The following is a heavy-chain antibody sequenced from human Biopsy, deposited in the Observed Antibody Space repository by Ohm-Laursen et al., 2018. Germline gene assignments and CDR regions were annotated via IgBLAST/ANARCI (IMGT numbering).Heavy chain of an antibody. J-gene: IGHJ4*02. D-gene: IGHD6-13*01. Sequence: SLRLSCAAAGFSYTSYTMNWVRQVPGKGLEWVSSITSRSGYKYYADSVKGRFTISRDNTKNSLYLQMNSLRAEDTAVYYCAREGELVADEYFDYWGQGILVTVSS. CDR2: ITSRSGYK. V-gene: IGHV3-21*01. CDR1: GFSYTSYT. CDR3: AREGELVADEYFDY.